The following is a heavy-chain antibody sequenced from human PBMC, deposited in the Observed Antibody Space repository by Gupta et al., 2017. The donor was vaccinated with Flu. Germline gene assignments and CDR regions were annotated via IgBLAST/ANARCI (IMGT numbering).Heavy chain of an antibody. CDR3: ARHVYCSGGSCSLGYGMDV. CDR1: GGSISSSSYY. Sequence: QLQLQESGPGLVKPSETLSLTCTVSGGSISSSSYYWGWIRQPQGKGLEWIGSIYYSGSTYYNPSLKSRVTISVDTSKNQFSLKLSSVTAADTAVYYCARHVYCSGGSCSLGYGMDVWGQGTTVTVSS. D-gene: IGHD2-15*01. J-gene: IGHJ6*02. CDR2: IYYSGST. V-gene: IGHV4-39*01.